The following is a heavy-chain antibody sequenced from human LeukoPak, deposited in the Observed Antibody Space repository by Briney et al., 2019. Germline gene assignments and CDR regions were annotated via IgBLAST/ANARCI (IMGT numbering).Heavy chain of an antibody. V-gene: IGHV3-66*01. CDR2: IYSGGST. J-gene: IGHJ3*02. Sequence: GGSLRLSCAASGFTDSSNYMSWVRQAPGKGLEGVSVIYSGGSTYYADSVKGRFTISRDNSKNTLYLQMNSLRAEDTAVYYCARVRNYDSSGYYSHDAFDIWGQGTMVTVSS. D-gene: IGHD3-22*01. CDR3: ARVRNYDSSGYYSHDAFDI. CDR1: GFTDSSNY.